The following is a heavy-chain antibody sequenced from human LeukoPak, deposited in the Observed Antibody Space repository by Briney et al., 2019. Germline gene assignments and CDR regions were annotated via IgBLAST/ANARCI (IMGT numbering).Heavy chain of an antibody. D-gene: IGHD3-3*01. CDR1: GGSIQSHY. V-gene: IGHV4-4*07. J-gene: IGHJ4*02. CDR3: ARGDEWFDY. CDR2: IHTTEAT. Sequence: SETLSLTCTVSGGSIQSHYWSWVRQPAGKGLEWIGRIHTTEATNYNPSLKGRVTMSVDTSKSQFSLNLTSVTAADTAVYYCARGDEWFDYWGQGTLVTVSS.